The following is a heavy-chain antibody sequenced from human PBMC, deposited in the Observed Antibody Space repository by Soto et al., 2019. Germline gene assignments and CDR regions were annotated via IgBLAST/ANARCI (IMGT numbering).Heavy chain of an antibody. J-gene: IGHJ4*02. D-gene: IGHD3-10*01. Sequence: RCLTCSVSGGSMSEYFWSWIRQSPGKGLEWIGYIYYLGSTDYNPSLKSRVTISVDTSKRQFSLRLTSVTAADTAVYYCARDGYDGSGSPYPAYWGPGTQVTVSS. CDR1: GGSMSEYF. CDR3: ARDGYDGSGSPYPAY. CDR2: IYYLGST. V-gene: IGHV4-59*01.